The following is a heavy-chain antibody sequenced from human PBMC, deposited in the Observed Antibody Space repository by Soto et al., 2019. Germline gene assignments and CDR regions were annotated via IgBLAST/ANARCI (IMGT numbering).Heavy chain of an antibody. D-gene: IGHD4-17*01. J-gene: IGHJ2*01. Sequence: QVQLVESGGGVVQPGRSLRLSCAASGFTFSRYTMHWVRQAPGKGLEWVAVTSYDGSTKYYADSVKGRFTISRENYKNTLFLQMNSLRAEDTAVYYCAKDGGFDYGFWYFDLWGRGTLVTVSS. CDR3: AKDGGFDYGFWYFDL. CDR2: TSYDGSTK. V-gene: IGHV3-30-3*01. CDR1: GFTFSRYT.